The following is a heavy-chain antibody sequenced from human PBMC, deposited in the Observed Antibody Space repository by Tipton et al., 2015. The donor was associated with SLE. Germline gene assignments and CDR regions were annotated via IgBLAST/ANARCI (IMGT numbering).Heavy chain of an antibody. J-gene: IGHJ4*02. CDR3: ARDDDSSGYYSLPPGF. D-gene: IGHD3-22*01. V-gene: IGHV1-18*01. Sequence: QVQLVQSGAEVKKPGASVKVSCKASGYTFTSYGISWVRQAPGQGLEWLGWISAYNGNTDSAEKFQDRLTMTTDTSTSTAHLELRSLTSDDTAVYYCARDDDSSGYYSLPPGFWGQGTLVTVSS. CDR2: ISAYNGNT. CDR1: GYTFTSYG.